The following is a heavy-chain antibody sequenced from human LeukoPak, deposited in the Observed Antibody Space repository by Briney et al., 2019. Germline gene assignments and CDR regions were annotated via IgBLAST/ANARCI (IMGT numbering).Heavy chain of an antibody. CDR3: ASWAAPLARYYYYYYMDV. Sequence: GASVKVSCKVSGYTLTELSMHWVRQAPGKGLEWMGGFDPEDGETIYAQKFQGRVTMTEDTSTDTAYMELSSLRSEDTAVYYCASWAAPLARYYYYYYMDVWGKGTTVTVSS. D-gene: IGHD6-6*01. J-gene: IGHJ6*03. CDR1: GYTLTELS. V-gene: IGHV1-24*01. CDR2: FDPEDGET.